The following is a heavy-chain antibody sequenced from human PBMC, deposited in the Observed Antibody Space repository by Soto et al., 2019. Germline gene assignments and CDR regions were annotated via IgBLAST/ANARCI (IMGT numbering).Heavy chain of an antibody. CDR2: ISAYNGNT. CDR3: ARDLSYCRGGSCYSVAYYYYGMDV. J-gene: IGHJ6*02. Sequence: QVQLVQSGAEVKKPGASVKVSCKASGYTFTSYGISWVRQAPGQGLEWMGWISAYNGNTNYAQKLQGRVTMTTDTSTSTAYMELRSLRSDDTAVYYCARDLSYCRGGSCYSVAYYYYGMDVWGQGTTVTVSS. CDR1: GYTFTSYG. V-gene: IGHV1-18*04. D-gene: IGHD2-15*01.